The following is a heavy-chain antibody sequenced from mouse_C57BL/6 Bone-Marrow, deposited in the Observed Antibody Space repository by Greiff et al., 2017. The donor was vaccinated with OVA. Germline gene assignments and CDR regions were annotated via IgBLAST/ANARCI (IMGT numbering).Heavy chain of an antibody. CDR1: GYAFTNYL. V-gene: IGHV1-54*01. CDR3: ARWGLPSYFDY. CDR2: INPGSGGT. D-gene: IGHD2-2*01. Sequence: VKVVESGAELVRPGTSVKVSCKASGYAFTNYLIEWVKQRPGQGLEWIGVINPGSGGTNYNEKFKGKATLTADKSSSTAYMQLSSLTSEDSAVYFCARWGLPSYFDYWGQGTTLTVSS. J-gene: IGHJ2*01.